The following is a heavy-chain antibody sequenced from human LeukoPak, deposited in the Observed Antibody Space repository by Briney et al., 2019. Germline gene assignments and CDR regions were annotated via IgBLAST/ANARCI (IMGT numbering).Heavy chain of an antibody. Sequence: SETLSLTCTVSGGSISSYYWSWIRQPPGKGLEWIGYISYSGSTNFNPSLKSRVTISVDTSKNQFSLKLSSVTAADTAVYYCAREGTAGTNLNWFDPWGQGALVTVSS. V-gene: IGHV4-59*01. D-gene: IGHD1-1*01. CDR3: AREGTAGTNLNWFDP. J-gene: IGHJ5*02. CDR1: GGSISSYY. CDR2: ISYSGST.